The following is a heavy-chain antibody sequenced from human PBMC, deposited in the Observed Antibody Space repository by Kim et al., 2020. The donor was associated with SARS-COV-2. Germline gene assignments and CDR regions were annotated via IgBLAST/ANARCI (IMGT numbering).Heavy chain of an antibody. Sequence: GGSLRLSCAASGFTFTNAWLSWVRQAPGKGLEWVGRIKSKTDGGTTDYAAPVKGRFTISRDDSKNTLFLQMNSLKTDDTAVYYCAREKRHYEFWNSFASGVGSWGQGTLVTVSS. D-gene: IGHD3-3*01. CDR2: IKSKTDGGTT. V-gene: IGHV3-15*01. CDR3: AREKRHYEFWNSFASGVGS. J-gene: IGHJ4*02. CDR1: GFTFTNAW.